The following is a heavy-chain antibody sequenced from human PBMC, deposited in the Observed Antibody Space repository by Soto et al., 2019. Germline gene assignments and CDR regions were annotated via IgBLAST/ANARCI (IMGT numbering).Heavy chain of an antibody. CDR3: AGLGRGEAAGPYGRYV. D-gene: IGHD6-13*01. Sequence: QVQLQEAGPGLVKPSQTLSLPCTVSGGSISSGCYYLSWISQHPGKGLEWIGYIYYSGRTYSNLSPQSRMTISVDTSQNQFSLKLSCVKAADTAVYYCAGLGRGEAAGPYGRYVWGKGNTVTVSS. V-gene: IGHV4-31*03. CDR2: IYYSGRT. J-gene: IGHJ6*04. CDR1: GGSISSGCYY.